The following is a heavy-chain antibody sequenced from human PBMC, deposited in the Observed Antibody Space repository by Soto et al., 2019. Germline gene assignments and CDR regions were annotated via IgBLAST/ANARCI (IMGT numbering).Heavy chain of an antibody. J-gene: IGHJ4*02. CDR3: ARAHSSSWGSFDY. CDR2: IYYSGST. Sequence: SETLSLTCTVSGGSISSYYCSWIRQPPGKGLEWIGYIYYSGSTNYIPSLKSRVTISVDTSKNQFSLKLSSVTAADTAVYYCARAHSSSWGSFDYWGQGTLVTVSS. CDR1: GGSISSYY. D-gene: IGHD6-13*01. V-gene: IGHV4-59*01.